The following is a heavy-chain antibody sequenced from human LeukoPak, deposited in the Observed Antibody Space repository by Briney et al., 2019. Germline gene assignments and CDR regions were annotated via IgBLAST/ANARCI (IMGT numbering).Heavy chain of an antibody. D-gene: IGHD5-12*01. CDR2: FYYTGST. J-gene: IGHJ3*02. CDR3: ARHSRSGYGDYESAFDI. V-gene: IGHV4-39*01. Sequence: SGTLSLTCAVSGGSITSSQHWWSWARQPPGKGLEWIGNFYYTGSTYYNPSLKSRITISVDTSKNQFSLKLRSVTAADTAVYYCARHSRSGYGDYESAFDIWGQGTMVTVSS. CDR1: GGSITSSQHW.